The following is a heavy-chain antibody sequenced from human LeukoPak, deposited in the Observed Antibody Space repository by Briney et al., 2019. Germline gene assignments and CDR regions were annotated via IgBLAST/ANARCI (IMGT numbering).Heavy chain of an antibody. CDR1: GGSISSYY. V-gene: IGHV4-59*08. J-gene: IGHJ6*02. D-gene: IGHD1-1*01. Sequence: SETLSLTCTVSGGSISSYYWSWIRQLPGKGLEWIGYIYYSGSTNHNPSLKSRVTISVDTSKNQFSLKLSSVTAADTAVYYCARQRVFGTSYYYYGMDVWGQGTTVTVSS. CDR2: IYYSGST. CDR3: ARQRVFGTSYYYYGMDV.